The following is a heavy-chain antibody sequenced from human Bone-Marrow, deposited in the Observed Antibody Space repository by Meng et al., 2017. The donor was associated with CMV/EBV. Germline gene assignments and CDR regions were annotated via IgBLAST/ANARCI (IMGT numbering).Heavy chain of an antibody. Sequence: VSGGSISSTSYYWSWIRQPAGKGLEWIGRIYPSGSTDYNPSLKSRLTISVDTSKRQFSLNLNSVTAADTAVYYCAGDYYGSGRYYTWGQGTLVTVSS. CDR2: IYPSGST. CDR3: AGDYYGSGRYYT. D-gene: IGHD3-10*01. J-gene: IGHJ5*02. V-gene: IGHV4-61*02. CDR1: GGSISSTSYY.